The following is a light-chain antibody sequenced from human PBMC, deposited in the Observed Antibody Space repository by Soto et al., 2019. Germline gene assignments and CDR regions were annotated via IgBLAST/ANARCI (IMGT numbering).Light chain of an antibody. J-gene: IGKJ1*01. V-gene: IGKV1-5*03. CDR1: ESISSW. CDR3: QQYKTYST. CDR2: KAS. Sequence: DIQMTQSPSTLSASVGDRVTITCRASESISSWLAWYQQKPGKAPKLLIYKASSLERGVPSRFSGSGSGTEFTLTISSLQPDDFATYYCQQYKTYSTFGQGTKVDIK.